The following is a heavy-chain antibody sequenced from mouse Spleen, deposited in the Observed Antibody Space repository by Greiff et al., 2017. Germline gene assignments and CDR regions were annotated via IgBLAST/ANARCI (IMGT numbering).Heavy chain of an antibody. Sequence: EVQGVESGGGLVQPGGSRKLSCAASGFTFSDYGMAWVRQAPGKGPEWVAYISNLAYSIYYADTVTGRFTISRENAKNTLYLEMSSLRSEDTAMYYCARVYGNYYAMDYWGQGTSVTVSS. J-gene: IGHJ4*01. V-gene: IGHV5-15*02. D-gene: IGHD2-10*02. CDR1: GFTFSDYG. CDR3: ARVYGNYYAMDY. CDR2: ISNLAYSI.